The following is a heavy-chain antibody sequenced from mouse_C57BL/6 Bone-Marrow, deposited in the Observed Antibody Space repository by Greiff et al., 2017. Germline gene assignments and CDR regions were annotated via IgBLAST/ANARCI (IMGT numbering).Heavy chain of an antibody. Sequence: QVQLQQPGAELVKPGASVKMSCKASGYTFTSYWITWVKQRPGQGLEWIGDIYPTSGRTNYNEKFKSKAILTVDTSSNTAYMQLSSLTSEDSAVLYCARSGPLRRSFDFGGRGTALTVTS. CDR2: IYPTSGRT. D-gene: IGHD3-1*01. J-gene: IGHJ2*01. V-gene: IGHV1-55*01. CDR1: GYTFTSYW. CDR3: ARSGPLRRSFDF.